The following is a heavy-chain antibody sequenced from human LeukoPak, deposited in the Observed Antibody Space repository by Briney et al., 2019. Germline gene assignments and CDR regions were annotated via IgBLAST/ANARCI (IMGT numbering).Heavy chain of an antibody. CDR2: IYHSGIT. Sequence: PSETLSLTCTVSDYSISSGYGYYWGWIRQPPGKGLEWIGNIYHSGITYYNHFNSSLKSRVTISVDTSKNQFSLKLSSVTAADTAVYYCARVALKQRITMVRGGSWFDPWGQGTLVTVSS. CDR3: ARVALKQRITMVRGGSWFDP. D-gene: IGHD3-10*01. J-gene: IGHJ5*02. V-gene: IGHV4-38-2*02. CDR1: DYSISSGYGYY.